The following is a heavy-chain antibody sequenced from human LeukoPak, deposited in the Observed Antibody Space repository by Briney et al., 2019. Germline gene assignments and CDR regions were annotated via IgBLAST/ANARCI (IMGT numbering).Heavy chain of an antibody. V-gene: IGHV3-53*01. CDR2: IYSGGST. D-gene: IGHD5-18*01. CDR3: ASLDRYVDTAPRAFDI. CDR1: GFTVSSNY. J-gene: IGHJ3*02. Sequence: PGGSLRLSCAASGFTVSSNYMSWFRQAPGKGLEWVSVIYSGGSTYYADSVKGRFTISRDNSKNTLYLQMNSLRAEDTAVYYCASLDRYVDTAPRAFDIWGQGTMVTVSS.